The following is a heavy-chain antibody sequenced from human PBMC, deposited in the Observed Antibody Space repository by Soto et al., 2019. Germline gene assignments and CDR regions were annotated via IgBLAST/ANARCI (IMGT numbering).Heavy chain of an antibody. D-gene: IGHD3-22*01. CDR1: GASFSGYY. CDR3: ARVTYYYDSSGYLY. V-gene: IGHV4-34*12. J-gene: IGHJ4*02. CDR2: IIHSGST. Sequence: SLTCAVYGASFSGYYWSWIRPPPATGLEWIGEIIHSGSTNYNPSPLSRVTISVDTSKNQFSLNLSSVTAADTAVYYCARVTYYYDSSGYLYWGQGTLVTVSS.